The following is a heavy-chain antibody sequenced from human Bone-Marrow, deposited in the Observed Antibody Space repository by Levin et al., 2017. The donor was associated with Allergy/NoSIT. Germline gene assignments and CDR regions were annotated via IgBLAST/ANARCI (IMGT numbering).Heavy chain of an antibody. V-gene: IGHV3-23*01. CDR1: GFTFSSYA. CDR2: ISGSGGST. J-gene: IGHJ5*02. CDR3: AKHPVDIAAAGTGWFDP. D-gene: IGHD6-13*01. Sequence: GESLKISCAASGFTFSSYAMSWVRQAPGKGLEWVSAISGSGGSTYYADSVKGRFTISRDNSKNTLYLQMNSLRAEDTAVYYCAKHPVDIAAAGTGWFDPWGQGTLVTVSS.